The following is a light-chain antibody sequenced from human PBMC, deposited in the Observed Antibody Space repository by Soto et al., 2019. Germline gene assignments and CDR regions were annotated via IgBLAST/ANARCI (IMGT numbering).Light chain of an antibody. Sequence: DIQMTQSPSSLSASVGGRVTITCRASQTINFYLNWYQQKPGKAPKLLISDASRLQSGVPPRFSGSGSGTDFTLTISGLPPEDFASYYCQQSYTSPQTFGQGTKVEI. V-gene: IGKV1-39*01. J-gene: IGKJ1*01. CDR1: QTINFY. CDR3: QQSYTSPQT. CDR2: DAS.